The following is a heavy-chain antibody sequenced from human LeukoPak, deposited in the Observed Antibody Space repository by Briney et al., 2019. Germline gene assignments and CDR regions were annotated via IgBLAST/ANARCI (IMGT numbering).Heavy chain of an antibody. CDR1: GYTFTGHY. Sequence: GASVKVSCKASGYTFTGHYMHWVRQAPGQGLEWMGWINPNSGGTNYAQKFQGRVTMTRDTSISTAYMELSRLRSDDTAVYYCARGRRDGYNYFDYWGQGTLVTVSS. CDR2: INPNSGGT. V-gene: IGHV1-2*02. J-gene: IGHJ4*02. CDR3: ARGRRDGYNYFDY. D-gene: IGHD5-24*01.